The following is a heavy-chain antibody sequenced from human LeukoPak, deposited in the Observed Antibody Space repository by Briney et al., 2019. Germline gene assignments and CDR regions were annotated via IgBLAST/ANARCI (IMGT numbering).Heavy chain of an antibody. V-gene: IGHV3-23*01. J-gene: IGHJ4*02. D-gene: IGHD6-19*01. CDR2: ISVDGETT. CDR1: GFSVSSFG. CDR3: AKSHSSGWFLFDS. Sequence: GGSLRLSCAVSGFSVSSFGMSWVRQAPGKGLEWISAISVDGETTYYADSVKGRFTISRDSSRNSLYLQMNSLRAEDTALYYCAKSHSSGWFLFDSWGQGTLVTVSS.